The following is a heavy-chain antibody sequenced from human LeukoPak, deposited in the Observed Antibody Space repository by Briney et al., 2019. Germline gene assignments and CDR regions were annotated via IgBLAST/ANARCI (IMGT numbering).Heavy chain of an antibody. Sequence: ASVKVSCKASGYTFTSYYMHWVRQAPGQGLEWMGIINPSGGSTSYAQKFQGRVTMTRDMSTSTVCMELSSLRSEDTAVYYCARGSSKRIVGASDWGQGTLVTVSS. CDR1: GYTFTSYY. V-gene: IGHV1-46*01. D-gene: IGHD1-26*01. CDR3: ARGSSKRIVGASD. J-gene: IGHJ4*02. CDR2: INPSGGST.